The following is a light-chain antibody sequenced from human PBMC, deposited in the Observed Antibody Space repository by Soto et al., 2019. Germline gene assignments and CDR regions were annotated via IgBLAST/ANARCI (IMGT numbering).Light chain of an antibody. J-gene: IGKJ1*01. CDR3: QQYVSWT. V-gene: IGKV3-20*01. CDR2: GTS. CDR1: QTISSNY. Sequence: EIVLTQSPGTLSVSPGERATLSFRASQTISSNYLAWYQQKPGQAPSRLIYGTSSRATGIPDRFSGSGSGTDFTLTISRLEPEDSAIYYCQQYVSWTFGQ.